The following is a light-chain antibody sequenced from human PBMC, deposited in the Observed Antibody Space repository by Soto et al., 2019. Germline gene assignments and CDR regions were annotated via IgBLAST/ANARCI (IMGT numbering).Light chain of an antibody. Sequence: DIVMTQSPDSLAVSLGETATINCKSSQSVLFTSYNKDFLGWYQQKPGQPPKLLMYWASTRESGVPDRFSGSGSGTDFNLTITGLQAADVALYYGQQYNSPPYPFCQGTQLQI. J-gene: IGKJ2*01. CDR2: WAS. CDR1: QSVLFTSYNKDF. CDR3: QQYNSPPYP. V-gene: IGKV4-1*01.